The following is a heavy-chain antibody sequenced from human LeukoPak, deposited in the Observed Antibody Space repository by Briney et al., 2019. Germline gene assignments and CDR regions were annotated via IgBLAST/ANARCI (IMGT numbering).Heavy chain of an antibody. V-gene: IGHV3-66*01. CDR3: ASIMRDYYDSSGTLFDY. Sequence: QPGGSLRLSCAASGFTVSSNYMSWVRQAPGKGLEWVSIIYSGGSTYYADSVKGRFTISRDNSKNTLYLQMNSLRAEDTAVYYCASIMRDYYDSSGTLFDYWGQGTLVTVSS. CDR2: IYSGGST. J-gene: IGHJ4*02. D-gene: IGHD3-22*01. CDR1: GFTVSSNY.